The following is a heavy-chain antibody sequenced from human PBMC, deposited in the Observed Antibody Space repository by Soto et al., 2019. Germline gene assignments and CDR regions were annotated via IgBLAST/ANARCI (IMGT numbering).Heavy chain of an antibody. Sequence: SSETLSLTCAVYGGSFSGYYWSWIRQPPGKGLEWIGEINHSGSTNYNPSLKSRVTISVDTSKNQFSLKLGSVTAADTAVYYCARDQSRMHYSSGGYLCCGWFDPWGQGTLVTVSS. J-gene: IGHJ5*02. D-gene: IGHD6-19*01. V-gene: IGHV4-34*01. CDR3: ARDQSRMHYSSGGYLCCGWFDP. CDR1: GGSFSGYY. CDR2: INHSGST.